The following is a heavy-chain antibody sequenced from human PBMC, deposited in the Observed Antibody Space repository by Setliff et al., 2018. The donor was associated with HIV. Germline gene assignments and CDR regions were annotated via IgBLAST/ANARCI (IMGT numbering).Heavy chain of an antibody. Sequence: ASVKVSCKASGYTLSNYGINWVRQAPGQGLEWMGWISAYNGNTNYEQKLQGRVTMTTDTSTSTAYMELRSLRSDDTAVYYCARGLNQGMSLLRGVLVQGADWYFDVWGRGTLGTVSS. CDR3: ARGLNQGMSLLRGVLVQGADWYFDV. J-gene: IGHJ2*01. CDR2: ISAYNGNT. V-gene: IGHV1-18*01. CDR1: GYTLSNYG. D-gene: IGHD3-10*01.